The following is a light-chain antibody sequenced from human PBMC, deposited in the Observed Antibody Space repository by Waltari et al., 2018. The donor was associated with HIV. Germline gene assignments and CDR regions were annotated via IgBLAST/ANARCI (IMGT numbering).Light chain of an antibody. CDR2: GAS. J-gene: IGKJ5*01. CDR3: QQYGSSPIT. V-gene: IGKV3-20*01. Sequence: EIVLTQSPATLSLSPGEGAVLSCRASQSVSNSYVAWYQQKVGQAPSLLISGASRRAIGIPDRFSGSGSGTDFTLTISGLEPEDFAVYYCQQYGSSPITFGQGTRLEIK. CDR1: QSVSNSY.